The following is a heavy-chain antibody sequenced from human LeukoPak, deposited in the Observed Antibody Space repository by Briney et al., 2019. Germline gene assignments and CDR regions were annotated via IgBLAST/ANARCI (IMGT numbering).Heavy chain of an antibody. CDR1: GFTFSDYY. CDR2: VSGSGDSP. CDR3: AKDRIRGDSY. J-gene: IGHJ4*02. Sequence: GGSLRLSCAASGFTFSDYYMTWIRQAPGKGLEWVSSVSGSGDSPYYADSVKGRFTISRDNSKNTLYLHMNSVRAEDTAVYYCAKDRIRGDSYWGQGTLVTVSS. V-gene: IGHV3-23*01. D-gene: IGHD2-21*01.